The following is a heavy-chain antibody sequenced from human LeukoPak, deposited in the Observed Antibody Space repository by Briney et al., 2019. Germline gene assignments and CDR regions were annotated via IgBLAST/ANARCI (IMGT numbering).Heavy chain of an antibody. CDR3: AREQYGRFDY. CDR2: INSDGSST. D-gene: IGHD2-15*01. V-gene: IGHV3-74*01. CDR1: LCTLSSYW. J-gene: IGHJ4*02. Sequence: GGALRLSRAPSLCTLSSYWMHWVRPAPGKGLVWVSRINSDGSSTSYADSVKGRFTIYRDNAKNTLYLQMNGLRAEDTAVYYCAREQYGRFDYWGQGTLVTVSS.